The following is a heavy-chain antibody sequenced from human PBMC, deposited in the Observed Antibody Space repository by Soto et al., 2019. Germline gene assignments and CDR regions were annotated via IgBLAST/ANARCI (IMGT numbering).Heavy chain of an antibody. V-gene: IGHV5-10-1*01. CDR2: IDPSDSYT. CDR3: ASQNYYDSSGYYYVGAFDI. Sequence: GESLKISCKGSGYSFTSYWISWVRQMPGKDLEWMGRIDPSDSYTNYSPSFQGHVTISADKSISTAYLQWSSLKASDTAMYYCASQNYYDSSGYYYVGAFDIWGQGTMVTVSS. CDR1: GYSFTSYW. D-gene: IGHD3-22*01. J-gene: IGHJ3*02.